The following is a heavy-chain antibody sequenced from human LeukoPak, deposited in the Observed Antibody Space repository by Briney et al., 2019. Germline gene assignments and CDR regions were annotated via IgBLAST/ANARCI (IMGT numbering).Heavy chain of an antibody. CDR1: GYTFTIYG. CDR3: ARVSTLGATYYFDY. J-gene: IGHJ4*02. D-gene: IGHD1-26*01. CDR2: IRAYNGNT. Sequence: ASVTVSFTASGYTFTIYGISWVRQAPGQGLEWMGWIRAYNGNTNYAQKLPGRVTMTTDTSTSTAYMELRSLRSDDTAVYYCARVSTLGATYYFDYWGQGTLVTVSS. V-gene: IGHV1-18*01.